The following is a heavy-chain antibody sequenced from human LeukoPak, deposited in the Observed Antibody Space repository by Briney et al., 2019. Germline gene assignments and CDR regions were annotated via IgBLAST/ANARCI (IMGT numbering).Heavy chain of an antibody. J-gene: IGHJ5*02. CDR1: GYAFSSYA. CDR3: ARGLRYFDWSQNWFDP. CDR2: ISTDGSNR. D-gene: IGHD3-9*01. Sequence: GRSLRLSCAASGYAFSSYAMHWVRQAPGKGPEWVAAISTDGSNRFYADSVKGRFTFPRDNSKNTLYLQMNSLRVEDTATYYCARGLRYFDWSQNWFDPWGQGTLVTVSS. V-gene: IGHV3-30-3*01.